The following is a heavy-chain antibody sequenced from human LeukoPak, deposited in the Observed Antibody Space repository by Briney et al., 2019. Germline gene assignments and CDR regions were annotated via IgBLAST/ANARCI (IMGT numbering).Heavy chain of an antibody. CDR3: ARERNVGSTSWFDP. V-gene: IGHV1-2*04. CDR2: INPNSGGT. J-gene: IGHJ5*02. D-gene: IGHD2-2*01. Sequence: ASVKVSCKASGYTFTGYYMHWVRQAPGQGLEWMGWINPNSGGTNYAQKFQGWVTMTRDTSISTAYMELSRLRSDDTAVYYCARERNVGSTSWFDPCGQGTLVTVSS. CDR1: GYTFTGYY.